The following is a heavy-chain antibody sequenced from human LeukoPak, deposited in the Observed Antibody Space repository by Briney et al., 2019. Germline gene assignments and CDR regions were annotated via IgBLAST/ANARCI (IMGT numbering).Heavy chain of an antibody. D-gene: IGHD6-19*01. Sequence: GGSLRLSCATSGLTFRTTWMHWVRQAPGKGLMWVSRMNGEGTTIDYADPVKGRFTVSRDNSKDTLYLQMNSLRAEDTAIYYCAKFRADSSGWPFDYWGQGTLVTVSS. CDR1: GLTFRTTW. CDR3: AKFRADSSGWPFDY. J-gene: IGHJ4*02. V-gene: IGHV3-74*01. CDR2: MNGEGTTI.